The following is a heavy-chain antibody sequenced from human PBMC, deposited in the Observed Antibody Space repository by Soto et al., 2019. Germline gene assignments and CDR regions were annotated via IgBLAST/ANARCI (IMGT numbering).Heavy chain of an antibody. Sequence: QVQLQESGPGLVKPSQTLSLTCTVSGGSISSGDYYWSWIRQPPGKGLECIGYIYYSGSTYYNPSLTSRVTISVDTSKNQFSLKLSAVTAADTAVYYCARVVYSSSKRFLARWFDPWGQGTLVTVSS. J-gene: IGHJ5*02. CDR3: ARVVYSSSKRFLARWFDP. CDR1: GGSISSGDYY. V-gene: IGHV4-30-4*01. D-gene: IGHD6-6*01. CDR2: IYYSGST.